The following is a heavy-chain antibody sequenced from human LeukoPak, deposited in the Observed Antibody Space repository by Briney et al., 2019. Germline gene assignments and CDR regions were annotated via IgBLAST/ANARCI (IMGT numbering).Heavy chain of an antibody. CDR2: ISSSSSSYI. Sequence: GGSLRLSCAASGFTFSSYSMNWVRQAPGKGLEWVSSISSSSSSYIYYADSVKGRFTISRDNAKNSLYLQMNSLRAEDTAVYHCARGSSYDSSGYYDQSFDYWGQGTLVTVSS. J-gene: IGHJ4*02. CDR3: ARGSSYDSSGYYDQSFDY. CDR1: GFTFSSYS. V-gene: IGHV3-21*01. D-gene: IGHD3-22*01.